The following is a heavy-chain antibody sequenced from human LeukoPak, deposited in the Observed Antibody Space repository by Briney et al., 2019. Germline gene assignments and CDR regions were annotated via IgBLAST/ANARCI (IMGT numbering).Heavy chain of an antibody. CDR2: ISGSGGST. J-gene: IGHJ4*02. Sequence: PGGSLRLSCAASGFTFSSAAMSWVRQAPGKGLEWVSAISGSGGSTYYADSVKGRFTISRDNSKNTLYLQMNSLRAEDTAVYYCAKEPSGSTSCYPDYWGQGTLVTVSS. D-gene: IGHD2-2*01. V-gene: IGHV3-23*01. CDR1: GFTFSSAA. CDR3: AKEPSGSTSCYPDY.